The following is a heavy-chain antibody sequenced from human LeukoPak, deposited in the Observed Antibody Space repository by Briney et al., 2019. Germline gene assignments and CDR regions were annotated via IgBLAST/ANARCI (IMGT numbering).Heavy chain of an antibody. D-gene: IGHD2-21*02. CDR3: TTDRGAYCGGDCYSWFDP. CDR1: GFAFSNAW. J-gene: IGHJ5*02. Sequence: GGSLRLSCAASGFAFSNAWMNWVRQAPGKGLEWVGRMKNKADGGTTDYAAPAKGRFTISRDDSRNTVYLQMNSLKTEDTAVYYCTTDRGAYCGGDCYSWFDPWGQGTLVTVSS. V-gene: IGHV3-15*01. CDR2: MKNKADGGTT.